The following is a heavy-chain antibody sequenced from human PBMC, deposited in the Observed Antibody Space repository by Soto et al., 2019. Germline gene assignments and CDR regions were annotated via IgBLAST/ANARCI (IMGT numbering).Heavy chain of an antibody. J-gene: IGHJ6*02. V-gene: IGHV3-11*05. CDR1: GFTFSDYY. CDR2: ISSSSSYT. Sequence: GGSLRLSCAASGFTFSDYYMSWIRQAPGKGLEWVSYISSSSSYTNYADSVKGRFTISRDNAKNSLYLQMNSLRAEDTAVYYCAKGYDSSGYYYAPYYGMDVWGQGTTVTVSS. CDR3: AKGYDSSGYYYAPYYGMDV. D-gene: IGHD3-22*01.